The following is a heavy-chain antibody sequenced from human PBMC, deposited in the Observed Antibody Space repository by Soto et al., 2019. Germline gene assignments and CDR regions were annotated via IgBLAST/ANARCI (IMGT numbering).Heavy chain of an antibody. D-gene: IGHD3-22*01. CDR3: AKDLRPTSGYYYFDY. Sequence: EVQLLESGGGLVQPGGSLRLSCAASGFTFSSYAMSWVRQAPGKGLEWVSAISGSGGSTYYADSVKGRFTISRDNSKNTLYLQMNSLRAEDTAIYYCAKDLRPTSGYYYFDYWGQGTLVTVSS. V-gene: IGHV3-23*01. J-gene: IGHJ4*02. CDR1: GFTFSSYA. CDR2: ISGSGGST.